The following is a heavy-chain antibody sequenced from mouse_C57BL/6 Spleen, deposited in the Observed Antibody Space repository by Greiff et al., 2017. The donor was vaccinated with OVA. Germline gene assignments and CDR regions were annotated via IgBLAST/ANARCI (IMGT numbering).Heavy chain of an antibody. D-gene: IGHD1-1*02. CDR3: TRGGGSYYFDY. J-gene: IGHJ2*01. Sequence: QVQLQQSGAELVRPGASVTLSCKASGYTFTDYEMHWVKQTPVHGLEWIGAIDPETGGTAYNQKFKGKAILTADKSSSTAYMELRSLKSEDSAVYYCTRGGGSYYFDYWGQGTTLTVSS. V-gene: IGHV1-15*01. CDR2: IDPETGGT. CDR1: GYTFTDYE.